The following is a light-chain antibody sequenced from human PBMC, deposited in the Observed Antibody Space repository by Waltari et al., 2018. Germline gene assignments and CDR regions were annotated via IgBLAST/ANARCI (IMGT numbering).Light chain of an antibody. V-gene: IGKV3-20*01. CDR3: QKYGTLPAT. Sequence: DIVLTQSPGTLSVSPGPRATLSCSASKSGRRTLAWYQQKPGQAPRLLIYDASTRATGVPDRFSGSGFGTDFSLTISRLEPEDFAVYYCQKYGTLPATFGQGTKVEIK. CDR1: KSGRRT. J-gene: IGKJ1*01. CDR2: DAS.